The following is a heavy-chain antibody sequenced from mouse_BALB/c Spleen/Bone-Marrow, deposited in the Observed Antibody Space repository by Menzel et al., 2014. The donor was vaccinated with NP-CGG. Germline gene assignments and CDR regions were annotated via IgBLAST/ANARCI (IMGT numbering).Heavy chain of an antibody. D-gene: IGHD2-3*01. J-gene: IGHJ4*01. Sequence: EVKLVESGGGLVEPGGSLKLSCAASGFAFSSYDMSWVRQTPEKRLEWVATISSGGSYTYYPDSVKGRFTISRDNARNTLYLQMSSLRSEDTALYYCARRWLLPYAMDYWGQGTSVTVSS. V-gene: IGHV5-9*02. CDR1: GFAFSSYD. CDR3: ARRWLLPYAMDY. CDR2: ISSGGSYT.